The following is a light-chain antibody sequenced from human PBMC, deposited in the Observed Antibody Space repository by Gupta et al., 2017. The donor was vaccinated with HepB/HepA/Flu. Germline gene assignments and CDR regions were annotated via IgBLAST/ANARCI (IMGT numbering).Light chain of an antibody. Sequence: QSVLTQPPSVSGAPGPRVPLPCTGSSSNIGASYDVHWYQQHPGTAPKLLIYSNSNRPSGVLDRFSGSKSGTSTSLAITGLQAEDEANYYCQSYDSSLSGYVVFGGGTELTVL. CDR3: QSYDSSLSGYVV. V-gene: IGLV1-40*01. CDR2: SNS. CDR1: SSNIGASYD. J-gene: IGLJ2*01.